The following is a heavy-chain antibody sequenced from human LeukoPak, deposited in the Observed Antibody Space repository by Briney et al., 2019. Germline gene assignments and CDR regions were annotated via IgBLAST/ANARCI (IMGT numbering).Heavy chain of an antibody. J-gene: IGHJ3*02. CDR1: GYTFTGYY. CDR3: ARERCSGGSCYSEDAFDI. D-gene: IGHD2-15*01. Sequence: ASVKVSCKASGYTFTGYYMHWVRQAPGQGLEWMGWINTNSGGTNYAQKFQGRVTMTRDTSISTAYMELSRPRSDDTAVYYCARERCSGGSCYSEDAFDIWGQGTVVTVSS. CDR2: INTNSGGT. V-gene: IGHV1-2*02.